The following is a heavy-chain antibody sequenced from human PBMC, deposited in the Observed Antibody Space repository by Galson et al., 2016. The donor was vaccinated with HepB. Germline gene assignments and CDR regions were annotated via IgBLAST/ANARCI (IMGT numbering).Heavy chain of an antibody. CDR2: ISGSGGST. CDR3: AKGFGATYYDILTGNDG. D-gene: IGHD3-9*01. V-gene: IGHV3-23*01. Sequence: SLRLSCAASGSALGGYAMSWVRQAPGKGLEWVSGISGSGGSTYYADSVKGRFSISRDNLKNTVDLQMNSLRAEDTAVYYCAKGFGATYYDILTGNDGWGQGTLVTVSS. J-gene: IGHJ4*02. CDR1: GSALGGYA.